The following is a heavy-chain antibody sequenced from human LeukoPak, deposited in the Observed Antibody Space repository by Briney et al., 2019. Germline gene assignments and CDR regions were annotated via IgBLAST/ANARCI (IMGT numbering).Heavy chain of an antibody. J-gene: IGHJ4*02. CDR1: GFTFSSYS. V-gene: IGHV3-7*02. D-gene: IGHD3-10*01. CDR2: IKEDGSVK. Sequence: PAGSLRLSCAASGFTFSSYSMNWVRQAPGKGLEWVVTIKEDGSVKYYVESVKGLFTISRNNAKNSLYLQMNSLRAEDTAVYYCAASITMFDYWGQGTLVTVSS. CDR3: AASITMFDY.